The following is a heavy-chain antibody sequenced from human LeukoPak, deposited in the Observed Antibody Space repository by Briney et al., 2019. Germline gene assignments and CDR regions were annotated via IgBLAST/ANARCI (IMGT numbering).Heavy chain of an antibody. CDR1: GFIVSNNY. CDR3: ARDRWELLSNSYHYCGLDV. Sequence: GGSLRLSCAASGFIVSNNYMSWVRQAPGKGLEWVANIKQDGSEKCYVDSVKGRFTISRDNAKNSLYLQMNSLRAEDTAVYYCARDRWELLSNSYHYCGLDVWGQGTTVTVSS. CDR2: IKQDGSEK. D-gene: IGHD2-15*01. V-gene: IGHV3-7*01. J-gene: IGHJ6*02.